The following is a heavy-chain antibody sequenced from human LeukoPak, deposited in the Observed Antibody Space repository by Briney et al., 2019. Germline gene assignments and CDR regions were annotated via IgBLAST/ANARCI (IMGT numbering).Heavy chain of an antibody. CDR3: ARYGDDFWSGYYTSSYYYGMDV. D-gene: IGHD3-3*01. V-gene: IGHV3-21*01. CDR1: GFTFSSYI. CDR2: ISSSSSYI. J-gene: IGHJ6*02. Sequence: GGSLRLSCAASGFTFSSYIMNWVRQAPGKGLEWVSSISSSSSYIYYADSVKGRFTISRDNAKNSLYLQMNSLRAEDTAVYYCARYGDDFWSGYYTSSYYYGMDVWGQGTTVTVSS.